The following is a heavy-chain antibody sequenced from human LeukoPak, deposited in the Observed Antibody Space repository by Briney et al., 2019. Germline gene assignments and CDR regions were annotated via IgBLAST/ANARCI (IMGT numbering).Heavy chain of an antibody. D-gene: IGHD3-9*01. J-gene: IGHJ5*02. CDR2: IKQDGSEK. CDR1: GFSFRSYW. V-gene: IGHV3-7*01. Sequence: GGSLRLSCAATGFSFRSYWMNWVRQAPGKGLEWLAIIKQDGSEKHYKGSVEGRFTISRDDAKNSLHLQMNSLRAEDTAVYYCAGGSGYLITSWGQGTLVTVSS. CDR3: AGGSGYLITS.